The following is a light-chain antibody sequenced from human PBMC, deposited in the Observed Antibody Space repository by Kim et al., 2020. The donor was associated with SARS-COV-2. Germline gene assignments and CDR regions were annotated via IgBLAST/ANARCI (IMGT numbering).Light chain of an antibody. Sequence: ASVRLTCTQERGRSHYAIAWLQVPPEKGPGFLMKVHSDGTHIKGDGIADRFSGSSSGAERHLIISSLQSEDEADYCRQTWDTGIWVFGGGTKLTVL. CDR2: VHSDGTH. J-gene: IGLJ2*01. V-gene: IGLV4-69*02. CDR1: RGRSHYA. CDR3: QTWDTGIWV.